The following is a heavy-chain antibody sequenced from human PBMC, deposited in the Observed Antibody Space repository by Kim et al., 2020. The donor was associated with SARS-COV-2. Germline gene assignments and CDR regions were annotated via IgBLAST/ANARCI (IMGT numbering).Heavy chain of an antibody. CDR3: AKATPREATFSKSEFDY. J-gene: IGHJ4*02. CDR2: ISGSGGST. V-gene: IGHV3-23*01. Sequence: GGSLRLSCAASGFTFSSYAMSWVRQAPGKGLEWVSAISGSGGSTYYADSVKGRFTISRDNSKNTLYLQMNSLRAEDTAVYYCAKATPREATFSKSEFDYWGQGTLVTVSS. CDR1: GFTFSSYA.